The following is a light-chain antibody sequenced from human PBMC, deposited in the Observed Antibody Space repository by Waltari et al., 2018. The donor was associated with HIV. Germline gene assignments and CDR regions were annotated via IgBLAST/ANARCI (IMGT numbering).Light chain of an antibody. Sequence: QSVLTPPPSTSGTPGQRVTISCSGGISNIGSNYVYWYQGLPGTAPKLLIYRDNQRPSGVPDRCSAAKSGTSASLAISGLRSEDEADDYCAAWDDSLSGFVVFGGGTKLTVL. V-gene: IGLV1-47*01. CDR1: ISNIGSNY. CDR3: AAWDDSLSGFVV. CDR2: RDN. J-gene: IGLJ2*01.